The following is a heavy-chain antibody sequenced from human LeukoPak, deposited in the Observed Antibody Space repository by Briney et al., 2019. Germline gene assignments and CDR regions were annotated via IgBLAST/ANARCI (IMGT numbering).Heavy chain of an antibody. CDR2: ISSSSSTI. CDR3: ARDLTGALRYFDWLPSYYYGMGV. CDR1: GFTFSRNS. V-gene: IGHV3-48*02. D-gene: IGHD3-9*01. J-gene: IGHJ6*02. Sequence: GGSLRLSCAASGFTFSRNSMNWVRQAPGKGLEWVSYISSSSSTIYYADSVKGRFTISRDNAKNSLYLQMNSLRDEDTAVYYCARDLTGALRYFDWLPSYYYGMGVWGQGTTVTVSS.